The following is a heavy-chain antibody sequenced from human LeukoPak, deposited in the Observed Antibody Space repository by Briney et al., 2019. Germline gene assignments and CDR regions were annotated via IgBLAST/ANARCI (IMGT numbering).Heavy chain of an antibody. CDR3: ARDFLYRGYYAPIDY. V-gene: IGHV3-21*01. CDR2: ISSSSSYI. Sequence: GGSLRLSCAASGFTFSSYSMYWVRQAPGKGLEWVSSISSSSSYIYYADSVKGRFTISRDNAKNSLYLQMNSLRAEDTAVYYCARDFLYRGYYAPIDYWGQGTLVTVSS. J-gene: IGHJ4*02. D-gene: IGHD3-22*01. CDR1: GFTFSSYS.